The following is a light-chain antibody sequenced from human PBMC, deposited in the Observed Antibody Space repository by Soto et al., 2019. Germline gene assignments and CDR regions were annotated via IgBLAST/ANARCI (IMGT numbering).Light chain of an antibody. V-gene: IGLV2-18*02. CDR3: SSYTSSSTPVV. CDR2: EVS. J-gene: IGLJ2*01. CDR1: SSDVGSYNR. Sequence: QSALTQPPSVSGSPGQSVTISCTGTSSDVGSYNRVSWDQQPPGTAPKLMIYEVSNRPSGVPDRFSGSKSGNTASLTISGLQAEDEADYYCSSYTSSSTPVVFGGGTKLTVL.